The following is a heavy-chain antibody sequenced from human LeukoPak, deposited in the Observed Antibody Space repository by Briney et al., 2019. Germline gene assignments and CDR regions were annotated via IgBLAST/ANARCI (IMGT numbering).Heavy chain of an antibody. V-gene: IGHV3-20*04. CDR3: AKDSYDLLAAN. CDR2: INWRGDRT. Sequence: GGSLRLSCAASGFRFDDYGMSWVRQAPGKGLEWVSGINWRGDRTGYADSAKGRFTISRDNAQNSLYLQMSSLRAEDTALYYCAKDSYDLLAANWGQGALVTVSS. CDR1: GFRFDDYG. D-gene: IGHD3-9*01. J-gene: IGHJ4*02.